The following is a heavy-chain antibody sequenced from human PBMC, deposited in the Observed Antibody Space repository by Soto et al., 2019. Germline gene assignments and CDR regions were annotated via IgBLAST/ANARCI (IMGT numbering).Heavy chain of an antibody. Sequence: QVQLQESGPGLVKPSGTLSLTCAVSGDSVSRPYYWSWVRQPPGKGLEWIGEAFHTGTTSYNPSRRSRVTISMDKHNNQFSLHLSSATAADTAVYHCARSAGWYAVHSWRPGTLVIVSS. D-gene: IGHD6-19*01. CDR3: ARSAGWYAVHS. CDR2: AFHTGTT. CDR1: GDSVSRPYY. V-gene: IGHV4-4*02. J-gene: IGHJ4*02.